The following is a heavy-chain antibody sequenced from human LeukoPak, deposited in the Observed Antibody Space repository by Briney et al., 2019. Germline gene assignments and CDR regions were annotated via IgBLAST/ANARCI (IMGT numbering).Heavy chain of an antibody. Sequence: GESLKISCKGSGYSFSSYWIGWVRQMPGKGLEWMGIIYPGDSDTRYSPSFQGQVTISADKSVSTAYLQWGSLKASDTAMYYCARQWGDCSSTSCYSASWGQGTLVTVSS. CDR2: IYPGDSDT. D-gene: IGHD2-2*01. V-gene: IGHV5-51*01. CDR1: GYSFSSYW. CDR3: ARQWGDCSSTSCYSAS. J-gene: IGHJ5*02.